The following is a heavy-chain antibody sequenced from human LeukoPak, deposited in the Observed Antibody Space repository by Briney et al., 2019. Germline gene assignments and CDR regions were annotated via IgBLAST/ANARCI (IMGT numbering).Heavy chain of an antibody. CDR1: GFTFSSYA. CDR3: AKGLRYFDWLFGFDY. Sequence: PGGSLRLSCAASGFTFSSYAMSWVRQAPGKGLEWVSAISGSGGSTYYADSAKGRFTISRDNSKNTLYLQMNSLRAEDTAVYYCAKGLRYFDWLFGFDYWGQGTLVTVSS. D-gene: IGHD3-9*01. V-gene: IGHV3-23*01. CDR2: ISGSGGST. J-gene: IGHJ4*02.